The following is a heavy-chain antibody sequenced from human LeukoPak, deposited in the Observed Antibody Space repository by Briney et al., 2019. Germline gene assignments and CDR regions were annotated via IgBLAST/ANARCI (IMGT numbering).Heavy chain of an antibody. D-gene: IGHD3-10*01. J-gene: IGHJ3*02. CDR2: IGTAGDT. V-gene: IGHV3-13*01. CDR3: ARGRGWGTFDI. Sequence: GGSLRLSRAASAFTPSRYDMPWVRHATGQGLASLSAIGTAGDTYYPGSVKGRFTTSRENAKNSLYLQMNSLRVGDTAVYYCARGRGWGTFDIWGQGTMVTVSS. CDR1: AFTPSRYD.